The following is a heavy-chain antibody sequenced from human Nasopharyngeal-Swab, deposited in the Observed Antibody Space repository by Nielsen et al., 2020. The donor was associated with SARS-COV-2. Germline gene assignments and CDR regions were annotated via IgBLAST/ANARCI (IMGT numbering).Heavy chain of an antibody. J-gene: IGHJ4*02. Sequence: GGSLRLSCTTSGFTFGDYAMSWVRQAPGKGLEWVGFIRSEANGGTAEYAVSVEGRFSISRDDSKSIAYLQMNSLKTEDTAVYYCTGYSTIFYWGQGTLVTV. CDR3: TGYSTIFY. V-gene: IGHV3-49*04. CDR2: IRSEANGGTA. CDR1: GFTFGDYA. D-gene: IGHD2-2*01.